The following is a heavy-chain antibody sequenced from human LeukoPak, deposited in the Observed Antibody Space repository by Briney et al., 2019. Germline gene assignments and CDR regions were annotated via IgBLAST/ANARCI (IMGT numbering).Heavy chain of an antibody. V-gene: IGHV1-2*02. D-gene: IGHD4-17*01. J-gene: IGHJ4*02. CDR3: AQTRHGAVSFDN. CDR1: GYTFIDHY. CDR2: INPDSGDT. Sequence: ASVKVSCKASGYTFIDHYMHWVRQAPGQGLEWMGWINPDSGDTKSAQNFPGRVTMTRDTSISTAYLELSSLTSDDTAVYYCAQTRHGAVSFDNWGQGTLVTVSS.